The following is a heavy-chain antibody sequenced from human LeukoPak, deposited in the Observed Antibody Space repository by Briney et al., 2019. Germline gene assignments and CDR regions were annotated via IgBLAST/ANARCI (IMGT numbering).Heavy chain of an antibody. D-gene: IGHD3-9*01. Sequence: SETLSLTCTVSGGSITGSSYYWGWIRQSPGKGLEWIGNIYYSGSTYYNSSLKSRVTISIDTSKNHFSLRLTSVTASDTAVYFCTRGSYDVLTGRSTLGEYWGQGTLVAVSS. CDR3: TRGSYDVLTGRSTLGEY. CDR1: GGSITGSSYY. J-gene: IGHJ4*02. V-gene: IGHV4-39*02. CDR2: IYYSGST.